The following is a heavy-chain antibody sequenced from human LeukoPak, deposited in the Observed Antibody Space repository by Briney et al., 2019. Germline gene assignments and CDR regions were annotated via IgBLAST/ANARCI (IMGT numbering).Heavy chain of an antibody. D-gene: IGHD3-3*01. CDR1: GGTFSSYT. CDR2: IIPILGIA. J-gene: IGHJ3*02. Sequence: SVKVSCKASGGTFSSYTISWVRHAPGQGLQSMGRIIPILGIANYAQKFRGRVTITADKSTSTAYMELSSLRSEDTTVYYCARVATTRITIFGVVNDAFDIWGQGTMVTVSS. V-gene: IGHV1-69*02. CDR3: ARVATTRITIFGVVNDAFDI.